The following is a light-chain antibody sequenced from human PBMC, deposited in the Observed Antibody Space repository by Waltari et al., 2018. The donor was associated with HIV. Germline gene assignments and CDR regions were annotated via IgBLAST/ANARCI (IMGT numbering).Light chain of an antibody. J-gene: IGLJ1*01. CDR3: QSHDTSLSGPCV. CDR1: SSTIGAGYD. Sequence: QSVLTQPPSVSGAPGQTVTIPCTGRSSTIGAGYDVPWNQQLPGTVPKLLIYGNSNRPSGVPGRFSGSKSGTSASLAITGLQAEDEADYYCQSHDTSLSGPCVFGTGTKVTVL. V-gene: IGLV1-40*01. CDR2: GNS.